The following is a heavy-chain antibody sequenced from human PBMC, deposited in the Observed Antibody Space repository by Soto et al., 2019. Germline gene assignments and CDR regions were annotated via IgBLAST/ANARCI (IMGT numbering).Heavy chain of an antibody. D-gene: IGHD6-19*01. CDR3: ARHDSPYSSGWYHFDY. V-gene: IGHV4-39*01. Sequence: QLQLQESGPGLVKPSETLSLTCTVSGGSISSSSYYWGWIRQPPGKGLEWIGSIYYSGSTYYNPSLKSRVTISXXTXKXXFSLKLSSVTAADTAVYYCARHDSPYSSGWYHFDYWGQGTLVTVSS. CDR2: IYYSGST. J-gene: IGHJ4*02. CDR1: GGSISSSSYY.